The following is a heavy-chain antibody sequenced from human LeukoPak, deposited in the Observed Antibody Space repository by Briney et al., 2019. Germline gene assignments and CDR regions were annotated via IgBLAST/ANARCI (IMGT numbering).Heavy chain of an antibody. CDR2: ISYDGSNK. Sequence: PGGSLRLSCAASGFTFSNYAMHWVRQAPGKGLEWVAVISYDGSNKYYAESVKGRFTISRDNSKNTLYLQMNSLRAEGTAVYYCAREPYSSGWYFSYYFDYWGQGTLVTVSS. CDR3: AREPYSSGWYFSYYFDY. D-gene: IGHD6-19*01. J-gene: IGHJ4*02. CDR1: GFTFSNYA. V-gene: IGHV3-30-3*01.